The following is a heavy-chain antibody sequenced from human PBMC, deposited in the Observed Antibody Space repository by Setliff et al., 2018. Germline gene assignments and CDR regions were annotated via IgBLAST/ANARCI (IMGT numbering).Heavy chain of an antibody. CDR3: ARRVYCSSTSCSPGLNWFDP. Sequence: SETLSLTCAVYGGSFSGYYWSWIRQPPGKGLEWIGEINHSGSTNYNPSLKSRVTISVDTSKNQFSLKLSSVTAADTAVYYCARRVYCSSTSCSPGLNWFDPWGQGTLVTVSS. CDR2: INHSGST. D-gene: IGHD2-2*01. J-gene: IGHJ5*02. V-gene: IGHV4-34*01. CDR1: GGSFSGYY.